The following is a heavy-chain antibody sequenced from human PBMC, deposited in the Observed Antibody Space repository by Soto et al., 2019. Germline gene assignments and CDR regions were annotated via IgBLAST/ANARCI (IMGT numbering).Heavy chain of an antibody. CDR2: IYYSGST. CDR1: GGSISSYY. Sequence: QVQLQESGPGLVKPSETLSLTCTVSGGSISSYYWSWIRQPPGKGLEWIGYIYYSGSTNYNPSLKSRVTISVDTSKNQFSLKLSSVTAADTAVYYCARSLTMIDWYFDLWGRGTLVTVSS. V-gene: IGHV4-59*01. CDR3: ARSLTMIDWYFDL. J-gene: IGHJ2*01. D-gene: IGHD3-22*01.